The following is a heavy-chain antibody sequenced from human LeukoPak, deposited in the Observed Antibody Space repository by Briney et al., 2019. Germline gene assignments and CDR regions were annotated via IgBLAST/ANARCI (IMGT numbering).Heavy chain of an antibody. CDR2: IIPIFGTA. Sequence: GASVKVSCKASGGTFSSYAISWVRQAPGQGLEWMGGIIPIFGTANYAQKFQGRVTITADESTSTAYMELSSLRSEDTAVYYCARGWELLVNFDYWGQGTLVTVSS. CDR1: GGTFSSYA. J-gene: IGHJ4*02. CDR3: ARGWELLVNFDY. V-gene: IGHV1-69*13. D-gene: IGHD1-26*01.